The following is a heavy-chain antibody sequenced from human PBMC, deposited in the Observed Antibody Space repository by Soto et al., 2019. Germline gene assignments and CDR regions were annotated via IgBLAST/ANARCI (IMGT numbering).Heavy chain of an antibody. CDR3: ARGGQECSNSGCGYIYDGMGV. J-gene: IGHJ6*02. Sequence: ASVKVSCKASGYTFINFFIQWVRQAPGQGLEWMGWINPSSGDTQYVEKFQDRVTMTRDASISTAHMELRRLTTDDTAVYYCARGGQECSNSGCGYIYDGMGVWPRDHGHRLL. D-gene: IGHD1-26*01. CDR1: GYTFINFF. V-gene: IGHV1-2*02. CDR2: INPSSGDT.